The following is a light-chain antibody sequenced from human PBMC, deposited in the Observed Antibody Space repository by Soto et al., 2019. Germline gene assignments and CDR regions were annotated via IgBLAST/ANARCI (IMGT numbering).Light chain of an antibody. V-gene: IGKV3-20*01. J-gene: IGKJ1*01. CDR2: GPS. Sequence: ETVLTQSPGTLSLSPGERATLSCRASQSVSSSYLAWYQQRPGQAPRLLIYGPSSRATGIPDRFSGSGSGTDFTLTISRLEPEDFAVYYCQQYGSSPTTFGHGTKVDIK. CDR3: QQYGSSPTT. CDR1: QSVSSSY.